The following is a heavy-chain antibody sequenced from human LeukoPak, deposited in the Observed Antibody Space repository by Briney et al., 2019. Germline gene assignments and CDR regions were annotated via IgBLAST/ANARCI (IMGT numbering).Heavy chain of an antibody. J-gene: IGHJ4*02. Sequence: GGSLRLSCAASGFTFSSYEMNWVRQAPGKGLEWVSYISSSGNIIYYADSVKGRFTISRDSAKNSLYLQMNSLRAEDTAVYYCARVGYSGTWYLDYWGQGTLVTVSS. D-gene: IGHD6-13*01. CDR1: GFTFSSYE. CDR3: ARVGYSGTWYLDY. CDR2: ISSSGNII. V-gene: IGHV3-48*03.